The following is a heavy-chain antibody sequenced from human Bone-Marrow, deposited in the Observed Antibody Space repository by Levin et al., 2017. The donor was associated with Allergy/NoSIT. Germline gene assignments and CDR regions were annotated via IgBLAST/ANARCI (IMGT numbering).Heavy chain of an antibody. CDR1: GGTFSNYA. Sequence: SVKVSCKASGGTFSNYAINWVRQAPGQGLEWMGGILPIFGTTHYAQKCQDRVTITADESTIALYMELSSLRSEDTAVYYCARGRGAVSGTIVLVPNDSFDIWGQGTMVTVSS. CDR2: ILPIFGTT. CDR3: ARGRGAVSGTIVLVPNDSFDI. D-gene: IGHD2-8*01. V-gene: IGHV1-69*13. J-gene: IGHJ3*02.